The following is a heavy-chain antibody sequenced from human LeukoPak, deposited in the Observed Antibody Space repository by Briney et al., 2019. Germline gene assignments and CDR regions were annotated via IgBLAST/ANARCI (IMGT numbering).Heavy chain of an antibody. CDR2: IYYGGST. D-gene: IGHD5-18*01. J-gene: IGHJ6*02. CDR3: ARGTDTAMASANGMDV. V-gene: IGHV4-59*01. CDR1: GGSFSGYY. Sequence: PSETLSLTCAVYGGSFSGYYWSWIRQPPGKGLEWIGYIYYGGSTNYNPSLKSRVTISVDTSKNQFSLKLSSVTAADTAVYYCARGTDTAMASANGMDVWGQGTTVTVSS.